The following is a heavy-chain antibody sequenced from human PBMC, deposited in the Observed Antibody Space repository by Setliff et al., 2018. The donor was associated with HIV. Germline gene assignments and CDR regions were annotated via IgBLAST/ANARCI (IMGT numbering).Heavy chain of an antibody. V-gene: IGHV3-23*01. Sequence: QPGGSLRLSCAASGFTFSSYAMSWVRQAPGKGLEWVSAISGSAGSTYYADSVKGRFTISGDNSKNTLYLQMNSLRAEDTAVYYCAKPYRGSVVRDQGYMDVWGKGTTVTVSS. CDR3: AKPYRGSVVRDQGYMDV. CDR2: ISGSAGST. D-gene: IGHD3-10*01. J-gene: IGHJ6*03. CDR1: GFTFSSYA.